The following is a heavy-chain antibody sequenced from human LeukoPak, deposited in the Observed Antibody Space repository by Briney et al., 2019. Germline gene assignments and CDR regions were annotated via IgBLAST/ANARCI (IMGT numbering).Heavy chain of an antibody. CDR1: GFTFSNYA. V-gene: IGHV3-30-3*01. D-gene: IGHD1-14*01. Sequence: QPGGSLRLSCAASGFTFSNYAMHWVRQTPGKGLEWVAVISYGVSNKYYADSVRGRFITSRDNSKNTLYVQMNSLRAEDTAVYYCARDFTGSEAFDIWGQGTMVTVSS. J-gene: IGHJ3*02. CDR3: ARDFTGSEAFDI. CDR2: ISYGVSNK.